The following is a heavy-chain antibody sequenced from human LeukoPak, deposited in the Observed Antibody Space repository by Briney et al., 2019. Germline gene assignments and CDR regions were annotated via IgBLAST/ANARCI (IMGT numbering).Heavy chain of an antibody. J-gene: IGHJ3*02. V-gene: IGHV1-69*05. Sequence: AASVKVSCKPSRGTFISYAISWVRQAPGQGLEWMGGIIPIFGTANYAQKFQGRVTITTDESTSTAYMELSSLRSEDTAVYYCARERGYSYGSDAFDIWGQGTMVTVSS. CDR3: ARERGYSYGSDAFDI. CDR2: IIPIFGTA. CDR1: RGTFISYA. D-gene: IGHD5-18*01.